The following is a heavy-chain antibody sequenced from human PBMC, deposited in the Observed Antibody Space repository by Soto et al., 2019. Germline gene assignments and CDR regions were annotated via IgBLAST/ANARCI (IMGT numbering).Heavy chain of an antibody. Sequence: QVQLVQYGAEVKKPGSSVKVSCKVSGGTFSSYAIGWVRQAPGQGREWMGGIIPITGTVNYAQKFQGRVTITADESTTTVYMELSSLRYEDKAVYYCAREYISSGQYFYFDVWGSGTMVTVSA. D-gene: IGHD6-6*01. CDR2: IIPITGTV. J-gene: IGHJ2*01. CDR1: GGTFSSYA. CDR3: AREYISSGQYFYFDV. V-gene: IGHV1-69*01.